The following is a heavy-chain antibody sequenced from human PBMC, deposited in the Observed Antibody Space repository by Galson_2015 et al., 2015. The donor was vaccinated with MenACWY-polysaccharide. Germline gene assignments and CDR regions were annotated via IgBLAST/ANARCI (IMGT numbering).Heavy chain of an antibody. D-gene: IGHD3-10*01. CDR2: INPNSGGT. CDR3: ARDPLHPYYYGSGTDFDY. Sequence: SVKVSCKASGYTFTGYYMHWVRQAPGQGLEWMGRINPNSGGTNYAQKFQGRVTMTRDTSISTAYMELSRLRSDDTAVYYCARDPLHPYYYGSGTDFDYWGQGTLVTVSS. CDR1: GYTFTGYY. J-gene: IGHJ4*02. V-gene: IGHV1-2*06.